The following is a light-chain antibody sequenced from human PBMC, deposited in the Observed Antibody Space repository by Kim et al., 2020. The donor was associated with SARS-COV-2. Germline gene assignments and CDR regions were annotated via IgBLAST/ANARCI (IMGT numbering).Light chain of an antibody. V-gene: IGLV3-21*04. Sequence: APGNTARITCGGNNIGGKSVHWYQQKPGQAPVLVIYYNNDRPSGIPERFSGFNSGNTATLTISWVEFGDEADYYCQVWDTGSDHWVFGGGTQLTVL. CDR1: NIGGKS. CDR2: YNN. J-gene: IGLJ3*02. CDR3: QVWDTGSDHWV.